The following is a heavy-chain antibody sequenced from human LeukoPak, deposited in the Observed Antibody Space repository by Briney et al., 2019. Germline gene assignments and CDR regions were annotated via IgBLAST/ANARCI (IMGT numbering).Heavy chain of an antibody. CDR1: GFTFSDYY. D-gene: IGHD6-25*01. J-gene: IGHJ3*02. Sequence: RGSLRLSCAASGFTFSDYYMTWIRQAPGKGLEWISYTSTTSSFTNYADSVKGRFTISRDSAKNALYLQMNSLRADDTAVYYCARRAGIWGQGTMVTVSS. V-gene: IGHV3-11*03. CDR2: TSTTSSFT. CDR3: ARRAGI.